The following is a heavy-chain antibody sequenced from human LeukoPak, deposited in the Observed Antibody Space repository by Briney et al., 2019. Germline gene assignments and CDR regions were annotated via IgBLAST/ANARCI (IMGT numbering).Heavy chain of an antibody. CDR3: ARRGYGGNSGYYYYYMDV. V-gene: IGHV4-59*01. Sequence: SETLSLTCTVSGGSISSYYWSWIRQPPGKGLEWIGYIYYSGSTNYSPSLKSRVTISVDTSKNQFSLKLSSVTAADTAVYYCARRGYGGNSGYYYYYMDVWGKGTTVTVSS. CDR1: GGSISSYY. D-gene: IGHD4-23*01. CDR2: IYYSGST. J-gene: IGHJ6*03.